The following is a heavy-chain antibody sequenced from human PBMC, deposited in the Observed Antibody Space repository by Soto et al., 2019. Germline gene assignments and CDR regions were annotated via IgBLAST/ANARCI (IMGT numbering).Heavy chain of an antibody. CDR3: TTDRTYYYGSGRYYKAHGAFDI. CDR1: GFTFTSSA. J-gene: IGHJ3*02. D-gene: IGHD3-10*01. V-gene: IGHV1-58*01. CDR2: IVVGSGNT. Sequence: SVKVSCKASGFTFTSSAVQWVRQARGQRLEWIGWIVVGSGNTNYAQKFQERVTITRDMSTSTAYMELSSLRSEDTAVYYCTTDRTYYYGSGRYYKAHGAFDIWGQGTMVTVS.